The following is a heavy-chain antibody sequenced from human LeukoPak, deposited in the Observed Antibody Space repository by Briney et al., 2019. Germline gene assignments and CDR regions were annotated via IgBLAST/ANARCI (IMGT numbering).Heavy chain of an antibody. CDR1: GFTFSSYA. CDR3: AKDGSGSYSSFLDY. CDR2: ISGSGGST. J-gene: IGHJ4*02. V-gene: IGHV3-23*01. D-gene: IGHD1-26*01. Sequence: SGGSLRLSCAASGFTFSSYAMSWVRQAPGKGLEWVSAISGSGGSTYYADSVKGRFTISRDNSKNTLYLQMNSLRAEDTAVYYCAKDGSGSYSSFLDYWGQGTLVNVSS.